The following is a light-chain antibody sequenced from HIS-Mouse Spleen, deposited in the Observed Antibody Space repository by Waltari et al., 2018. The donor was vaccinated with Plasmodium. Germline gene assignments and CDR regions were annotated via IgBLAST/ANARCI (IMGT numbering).Light chain of an antibody. J-gene: IGLJ3*02. V-gene: IGLV3-10*01. Sequence: SYELTQPPSVSVSPGQTARITYSGDALPKKYAYWYQQQSGQAPVLVSYEDSKRPAGIPERFSGASSGTMATLTISGAQVEDEADYYCYSTDSSGNHRVFGGGTKLTVL. CDR1: ALPKKY. CDR3: YSTDSSGNHRV. CDR2: EDS.